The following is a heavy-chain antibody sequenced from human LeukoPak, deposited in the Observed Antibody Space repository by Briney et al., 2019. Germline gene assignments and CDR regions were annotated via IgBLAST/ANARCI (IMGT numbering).Heavy chain of an antibody. Sequence: QPGGSLRLSCAASGFTFSSYEMNWVRQAPGKGLEWVSYISSSGSTIYYADSVKGRFTISRDNAKNSLYLQMNSLRAEDTAVYYCARGRVATYTGPVVYWGQGTLVTVSS. CDR1: GFTFSSYE. V-gene: IGHV3-48*03. J-gene: IGHJ4*02. D-gene: IGHD5-12*01. CDR2: ISSSGSTI. CDR3: ARGRVATYTGPVVY.